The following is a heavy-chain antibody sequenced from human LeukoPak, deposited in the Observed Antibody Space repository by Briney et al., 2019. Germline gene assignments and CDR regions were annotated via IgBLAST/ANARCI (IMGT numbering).Heavy chain of an antibody. CDR2: IKSKTDGGTT. Sequence: PGGSLRLSCAASGFTFSNAWMSWVRQAPGKGLEWVGRIKSKTDGGTTDYAAPGKGRFTISRDDSKNTLYLQMNSLKTEDTAVYYCTTTSGLKNLRLSWGQGTLVTVSS. J-gene: IGHJ5*02. V-gene: IGHV3-15*01. CDR3: TTTSGLKNLRLS. D-gene: IGHD1-14*01. CDR1: GFTFSNAW.